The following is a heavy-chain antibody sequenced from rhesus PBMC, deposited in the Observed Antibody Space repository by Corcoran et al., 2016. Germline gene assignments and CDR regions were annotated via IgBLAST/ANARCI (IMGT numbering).Heavy chain of an antibody. CDR1: GGSISSSYYY. D-gene: IGHD3-28*01. Sequence: QVQLQESGPGLVKPSETLSLTCAVPGGSISSSYYYWSWSRQAPGKGLEWIGYISYSGSTSYNPSLKSRVTISRDTSKNQFSLKLSSVTAADTAVYYCARHRLPNYYDSGYFDYWGQGVLVTVSS. CDR2: ISYSGST. CDR3: ARHRLPNYYDSGYFDY. V-gene: IGHV4-122*02. J-gene: IGHJ4*01.